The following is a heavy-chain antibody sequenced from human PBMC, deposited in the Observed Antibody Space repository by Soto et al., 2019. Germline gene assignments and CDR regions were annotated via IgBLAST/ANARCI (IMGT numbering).Heavy chain of an antibody. CDR1: GYTFTSYG. CDR3: AXDPSIAAPYYYYYGMDV. D-gene: IGHD6-6*01. CDR2: ISAYNGNT. Sequence: GASVKVSCKASGYTFTSYGISWVRQAPGQGLEWMGWISAYNGNTNYAQKLQGRVTMTTDTSTSTAYMELRSLRSDDTAVYYCAXDPSIAAPYYYYYGMDVWGQGTTVTVSS. V-gene: IGHV1-18*04. J-gene: IGHJ6*02.